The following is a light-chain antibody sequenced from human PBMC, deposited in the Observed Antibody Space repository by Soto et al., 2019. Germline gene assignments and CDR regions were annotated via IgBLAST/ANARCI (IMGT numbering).Light chain of an antibody. CDR3: QQRSNWPPWT. CDR2: DAS. Sequence: EIVLTQAPATLSLSPGEIATLSCRASQSVSSYFAWYQQKPGQAPRLLIYDASNRATGIPARFSGSGSGTDFTLTIVSLAPADSADYYCQQRSNWPPWTFGQGNTVEIK. V-gene: IGKV3-11*01. CDR1: QSVSSY. J-gene: IGKJ1*01.